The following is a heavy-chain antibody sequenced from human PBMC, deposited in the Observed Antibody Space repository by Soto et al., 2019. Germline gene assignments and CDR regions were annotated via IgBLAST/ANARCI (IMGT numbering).Heavy chain of an antibody. CDR3: ARPVKGIRWWFDP. D-gene: IGHD3-16*02. J-gene: IGHJ5*02. Sequence: PGESLKISCNGSGYSFTIYWIGWGRQMPGKGLEWMGIIYPGDSDTRYSPSFQGQVTISADKSISTAYLQWSSLKASDTAMYYCARPVKGIRWWFDPWGQGTLVTVSS. CDR2: IYPGDSDT. CDR1: GYSFTIYW. V-gene: IGHV5-51*01.